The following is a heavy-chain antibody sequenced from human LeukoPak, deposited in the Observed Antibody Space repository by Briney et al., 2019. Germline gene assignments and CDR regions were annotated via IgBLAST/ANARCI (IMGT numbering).Heavy chain of an antibody. Sequence: SETLSLTCTVSGDSITSRSYWSWIRQPPGKGLEWIGYLCHSGNTNHNSSFRGRVTFSLDTSKNQFSLILRSVTAADTAIYFCARESSTTQTNLFDYWGQGTLVTVSS. V-gene: IGHV4-59*11. D-gene: IGHD1-14*01. CDR3: ARESSTTQTNLFDY. CDR2: LCHSGNT. J-gene: IGHJ4*02. CDR1: GDSITSRSY.